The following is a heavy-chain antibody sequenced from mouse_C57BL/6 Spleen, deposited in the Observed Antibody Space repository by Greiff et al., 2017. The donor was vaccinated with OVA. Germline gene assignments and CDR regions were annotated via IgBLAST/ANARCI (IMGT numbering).Heavy chain of an antibody. J-gene: IGHJ1*03. CDR2: INPNNGGT. Sequence: VHVKQSGPELVKPGASVKMSCKASGYTFTDYNMHWVKQSHGKSLEWIGYINPNNGGTSYNQKFKGKATLTVNKSSSTAYMELRSLTSEDSAVYYCARSPYGNYWYFDVWGTGTTVTVSS. CDR1: GYTFTDYN. CDR3: ARSPYGNYWYFDV. V-gene: IGHV1-22*01. D-gene: IGHD2-1*01.